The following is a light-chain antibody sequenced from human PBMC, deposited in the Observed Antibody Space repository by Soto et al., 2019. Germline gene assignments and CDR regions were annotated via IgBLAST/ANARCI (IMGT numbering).Light chain of an antibody. CDR2: GVS. V-gene: IGKV3-20*01. J-gene: IGKJ5*01. Sequence: IVLTQSPANLSVSQGERATLSCRASQRLSASDIAWYQQKPGQAPKFLIYGVSSRATGIPGRFSGSGSGTDFTLTISRLEPEDFAVYHCQQYGSSPLITFGQGTRLEIK. CDR1: QRLSASD. CDR3: QQYGSSPLIT.